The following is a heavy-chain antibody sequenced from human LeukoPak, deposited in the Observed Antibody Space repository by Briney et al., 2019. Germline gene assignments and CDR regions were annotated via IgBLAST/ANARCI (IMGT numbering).Heavy chain of an antibody. D-gene: IGHD3-10*01. J-gene: IGHJ5*02. Sequence: SETLSLTCTVSGGSISSSSYCWGWIRQPPGKGLEWIGRICYSGSTYYNPSLKSRVTISVDTSKNQFPLKLSSVTAADTAVYYCARQGKLMVRGVPDWFDPWGQGTLVTVSS. CDR2: ICYSGST. V-gene: IGHV4-39*01. CDR3: ARQGKLMVRGVPDWFDP. CDR1: GGSISSSSYC.